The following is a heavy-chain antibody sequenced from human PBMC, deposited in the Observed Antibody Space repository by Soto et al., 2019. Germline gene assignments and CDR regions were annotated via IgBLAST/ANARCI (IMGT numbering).Heavy chain of an antibody. D-gene: IGHD4-17*01. V-gene: IGHV1-69*01. Sequence: QVQLVQSGAEVKKPGSSVKVSCKASGGTFSRSPISWVRQAPGQGLEWMGGIIPIFGTGNFAQKFQGRVTITADVSTGTADLERSRLRSEDTAVYYCAREGTTVVTPAGAFDIWGQGTMVTVSS. CDR3: AREGTTVVTPAGAFDI. J-gene: IGHJ3*02. CDR1: GGTFSRSP. CDR2: IIPIFGTG.